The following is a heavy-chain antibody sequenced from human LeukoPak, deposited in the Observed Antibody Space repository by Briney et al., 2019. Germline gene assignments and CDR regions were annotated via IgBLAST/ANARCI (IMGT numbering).Heavy chain of an antibody. CDR1: GGSISSYY. CDR3: ASSTAQYNWFDP. V-gene: IGHV4-59*01. D-gene: IGHD4-11*01. Sequence: SETLSLTCTVSGGSISSYYWSWIRQPPGKGLEWIGYTYYSGSTNYNPSLKSRVTISVDTSKNQFSLKLSSVTAADTAVYYCASSTAQYNWFDPWGQGTLVTVSS. CDR2: TYYSGST. J-gene: IGHJ5*02.